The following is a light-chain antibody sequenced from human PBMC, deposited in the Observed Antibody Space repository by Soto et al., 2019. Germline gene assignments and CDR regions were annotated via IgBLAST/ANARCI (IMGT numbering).Light chain of an antibody. CDR1: SSDVGGYNH. CDR3: SSYTSSSTYV. J-gene: IGLJ1*01. CDR2: DVS. V-gene: IGLV2-14*03. Sequence: QSVLTQPASVSGSPGQSITISCTRTSSDVGGYNHVSWYQHRPGKAPKVIIYDVSNRPSGVSNRFSGSKSGNTASLTFSGLQAEDEADYYCSSYTSSSTYVFGTGTKVTVL.